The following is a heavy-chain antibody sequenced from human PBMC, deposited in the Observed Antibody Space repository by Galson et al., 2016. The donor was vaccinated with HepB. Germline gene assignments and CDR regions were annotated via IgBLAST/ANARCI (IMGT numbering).Heavy chain of an antibody. Sequence: TLSPTCTVSGGSISSGGYHWSWIRQHPGKGLELIGYIFYSGSTYYNPSLKSRLSISVDTSKNQFSLKLSSVTAADTAMYYCARGSHYYGSGSYCHWFDPWGQGTLVTVSS. CDR2: IFYSGST. D-gene: IGHD3-10*01. V-gene: IGHV4-31*03. J-gene: IGHJ5*02. CDR1: GGSISSGGYH. CDR3: ARGSHYYGSGSYCHWFDP.